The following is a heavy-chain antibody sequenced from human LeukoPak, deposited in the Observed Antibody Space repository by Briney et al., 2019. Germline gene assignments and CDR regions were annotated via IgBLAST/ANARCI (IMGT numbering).Heavy chain of an antibody. D-gene: IGHD3-9*01. CDR3: AGATGEYYDILTGYSDGYYFDY. CDR2: IYYSGST. CDR1: GGSISSYY. Sequence: SSETLSLTCTVSGGSISSYYWSWIRQPPGKGLEWIGYIYYSGSTNYNPSLKSRVTISVDTSKNQFSLKLSSVTAADTAVYYCAGATGEYYDILTGYSDGYYFDYWGQGTLVTVSS. J-gene: IGHJ4*02. V-gene: IGHV4-59*01.